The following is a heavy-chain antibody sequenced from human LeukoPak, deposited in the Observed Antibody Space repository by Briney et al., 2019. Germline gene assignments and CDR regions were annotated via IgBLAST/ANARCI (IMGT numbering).Heavy chain of an antibody. J-gene: IGHJ4*02. Sequence: GASVKVSCKASGYTYTAYSIHWVRQAPGQGLEWMGWINPNSGGTNYAQKFQGRVTMTRDTSISTAYMELSRLRSDDTAVDYCARHILGDGYPPFWGQGTLVTVSS. D-gene: IGHD5-24*01. CDR2: INPNSGGT. CDR1: GYTYTAYS. CDR3: ARHILGDGYPPF. V-gene: IGHV1-2*02.